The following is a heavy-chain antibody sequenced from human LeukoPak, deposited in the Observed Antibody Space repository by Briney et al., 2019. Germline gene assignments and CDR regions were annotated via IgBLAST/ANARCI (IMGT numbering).Heavy chain of an antibody. Sequence: GGSLRLSCAASGFTFSTYWMHRVRQAPGKGLVWVSRINGDGSSSTYADSVKGRFTISRDNAKNTLYLQMNSLRTEDTAVYYCTRNPGMDVWGLGTTVTVSS. CDR1: GFTFSTYW. CDR2: INGDGSSS. J-gene: IGHJ6*02. V-gene: IGHV3-74*01. CDR3: TRNPGMDV.